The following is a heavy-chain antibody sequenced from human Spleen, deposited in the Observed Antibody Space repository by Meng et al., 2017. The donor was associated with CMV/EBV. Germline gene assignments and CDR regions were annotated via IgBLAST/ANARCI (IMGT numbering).Heavy chain of an antibody. CDR2: ISYDGSNK. J-gene: IGHJ4*02. Sequence: GEVVESGGGVVQPGRSLRLSCAASGFTFSSYAMHWVRQAPGKGLEWVAVISYDGSNKYYADSVKGRFTISRDNSKNTLYLQMNSLRAEDTAVYYCAADRGRLWGRGTLVTVSS. V-gene: IGHV3-30-3*01. CDR3: AADRGRL. D-gene: IGHD3-10*01. CDR1: GFTFSSYA.